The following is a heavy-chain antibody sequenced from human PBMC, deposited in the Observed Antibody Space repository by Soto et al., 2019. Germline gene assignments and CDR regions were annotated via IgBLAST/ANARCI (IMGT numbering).Heavy chain of an antibody. CDR3: ARHIDCSGGSCYLYYHYGMDV. CDR1: GGSISSSSYY. D-gene: IGHD2-15*01. CDR2: IYYSGST. Sequence: SETLSLTCTVAGGSISSSSYYWGWIRQPPGKGLELIGSIYYSGSTYYNPSLKSRVTISVDTSKNQFSLKLSSVTAADTAVYYCARHIDCSGGSCYLYYHYGMDVWGQGTTVTVSS. J-gene: IGHJ6*02. V-gene: IGHV4-39*01.